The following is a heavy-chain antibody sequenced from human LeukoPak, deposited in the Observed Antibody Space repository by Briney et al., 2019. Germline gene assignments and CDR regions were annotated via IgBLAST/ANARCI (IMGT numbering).Heavy chain of an antibody. CDR1: GGSISRSSYY. J-gene: IGHJ4*02. V-gene: IGHV4-39*07. D-gene: IGHD6-13*01. Sequence: SETLSLTYTVSGGSISRSSYYWGWIRQPPGKGLEWIGSIYYSGSTYYNPSLKSRVTISVDTSKNQFSLKLSSVTAADTAVYYCAREYSRPFDYWGQGTLVTVSS. CDR3: AREYSRPFDY. CDR2: IYYSGST.